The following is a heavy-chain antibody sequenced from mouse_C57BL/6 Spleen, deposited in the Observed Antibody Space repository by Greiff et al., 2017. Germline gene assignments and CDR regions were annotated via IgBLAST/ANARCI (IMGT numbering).Heavy chain of an antibody. CDR2: IDPEDGET. Sequence: VQLQQSGAELVKPGASVKLSCTASGFNIKDYYMHWVKQRTEQGLEWIGRIDPEDGETKYAPKFKGKATITADTSSNTAYLQLSSLTSEDTAVYYCARYPYGNYWYFDVWGTGTTVTVSS. V-gene: IGHV14-2*01. J-gene: IGHJ1*03. D-gene: IGHD2-1*01. CDR1: GFNIKDYY. CDR3: ARYPYGNYWYFDV.